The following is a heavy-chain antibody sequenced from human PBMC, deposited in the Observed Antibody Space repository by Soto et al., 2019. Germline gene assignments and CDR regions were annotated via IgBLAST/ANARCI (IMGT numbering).Heavy chain of an antibody. CDR1: GFTFSSYA. CDR3: AKTYYYDSSGHYCDY. CDR2: ISGSGGST. D-gene: IGHD3-22*01. Sequence: GGSLRLSCAASGFTFSSYAMSWVRQAPGKGLEWVSVISGSGGSTYYADSVKGRFTISRDNSKNTLYVQMNSLRAEDTAVYYCAKTYYYDSSGHYCDYWGQGTLVTVSS. V-gene: IGHV3-23*01. J-gene: IGHJ4*02.